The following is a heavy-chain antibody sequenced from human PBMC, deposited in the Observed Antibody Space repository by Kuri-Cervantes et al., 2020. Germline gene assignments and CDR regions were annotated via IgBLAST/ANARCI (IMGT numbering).Heavy chain of an antibody. CDR1: GLTFSNSD. Sequence: GESLKISCAASGLTFSNSDMNWVHQAPGEGLEWVSGVTWTGSRTHYGDSVKGRVIISRDNAKNSLFLQMNSLRAEDTALYYCARDADGGFSWSYWGQGTLVTVSS. J-gene: IGHJ4*02. CDR2: VTWTGSRT. D-gene: IGHD4-23*01. V-gene: IGHV3-35*01. CDR3: ARDADGGFSWSY.